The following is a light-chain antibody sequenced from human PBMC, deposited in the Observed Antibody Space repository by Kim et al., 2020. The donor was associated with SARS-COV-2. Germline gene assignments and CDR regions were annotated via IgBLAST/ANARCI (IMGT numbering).Light chain of an antibody. J-gene: IGLJ2*01. Sequence: ALGQTVRITCQGDSLRSYYASWYQQKPGQAPVLVIYGKNNPPSGIPDRFSGSSSGNTASLTITGAQAEDEADYYCNSRDSSGNLVVFGGGTQLTVL. CDR2: GKN. CDR1: SLRSYY. V-gene: IGLV3-19*01. CDR3: NSRDSSGNLVV.